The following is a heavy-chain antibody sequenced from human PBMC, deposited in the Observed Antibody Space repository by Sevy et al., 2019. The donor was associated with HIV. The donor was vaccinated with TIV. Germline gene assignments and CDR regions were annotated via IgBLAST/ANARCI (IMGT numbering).Heavy chain of an antibody. CDR2: IRQDGNEI. Sequence: GGSLRLSCKASGFTFSSFWMQWVRQAPGKGLEWVANIRQDGNEIYYGDSVKGRFTISRDNAMNALYLQMDGLRAEDTGLYYCARRYFDLWGQGTLVTVSS. CDR3: ARRYFDL. V-gene: IGHV3-7*01. J-gene: IGHJ4*02. CDR1: GFTFSSFW.